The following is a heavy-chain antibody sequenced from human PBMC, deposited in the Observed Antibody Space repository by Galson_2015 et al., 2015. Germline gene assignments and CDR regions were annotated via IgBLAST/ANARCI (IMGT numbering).Heavy chain of an antibody. D-gene: IGHD3-16*01. CDR1: GFRFRSYG. V-gene: IGHV3-33*03. Sequence: SLRLSCAVSGFRFRSYGMHWVRQAPGKGLEWVAVTWADGSKKYYLDSVKGRFSISRDNSKNTLDLQMNSLKIEDTAVYYCSPAMGVGRGFDPWGQGTLVTVSS. CDR3: SPAMGVGRGFDP. CDR2: TWADGSKK. J-gene: IGHJ5*02.